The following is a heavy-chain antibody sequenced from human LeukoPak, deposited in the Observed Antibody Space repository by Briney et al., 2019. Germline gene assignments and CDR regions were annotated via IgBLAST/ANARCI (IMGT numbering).Heavy chain of an antibody. J-gene: IGHJ6*02. CDR1: GGTFSSYA. CDR2: IIPILGIA. CDR3: ASAAGPNYYYYYGMDV. V-gene: IGHV1-69*04. D-gene: IGHD6-13*01. Sequence: GASVKVSCKASGGTFSSYAISWVRQAPGQGLEWMGRIIPILGIANYAQKFQGRVTITADKSTSTAYMELSSLRSEDTAVYYCASAAGPNYYYYYGMDVWGQGTTVTVSS.